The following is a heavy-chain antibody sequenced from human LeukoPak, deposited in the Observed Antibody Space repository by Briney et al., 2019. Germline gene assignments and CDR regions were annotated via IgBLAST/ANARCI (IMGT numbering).Heavy chain of an antibody. Sequence: SETPSLTCTVSGGSISSGGYYWSWIRQHPGKGLEWIGYIYYSGSTYYNPSLKSRVTISVDTSKNQFSLKLSSVTAADTAVYYCARDSNRVPENWFDPWGQGTLVTVSS. D-gene: IGHD1-14*01. CDR3: ARDSNRVPENWFDP. CDR2: IYYSGST. CDR1: GGSISSGGYY. J-gene: IGHJ5*02. V-gene: IGHV4-31*03.